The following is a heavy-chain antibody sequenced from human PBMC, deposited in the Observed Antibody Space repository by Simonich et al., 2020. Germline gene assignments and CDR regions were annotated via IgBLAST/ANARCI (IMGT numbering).Heavy chain of an antibody. CDR1: GFTFSSCS. Sequence: EVQLVGSGGGLVKPGGSLRLSCAASGFTFSSCSMNWVRQAPGKWSEGVSSISSSSSYIYYAHSVKVRVTSTRDNPNNSLYLQINSLRAEDTAVYYCARGYTDTAMVKAYWGQGTLVTVSS. V-gene: IGHV3-21*01. J-gene: IGHJ4*02. D-gene: IGHD5-18*01. CDR2: ISSSSSYI. CDR3: ARGYTDTAMVKAY.